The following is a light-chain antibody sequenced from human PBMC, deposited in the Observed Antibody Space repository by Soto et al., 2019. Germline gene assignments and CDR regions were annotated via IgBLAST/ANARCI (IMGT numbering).Light chain of an antibody. Sequence: EIVMTQSPATLSVSPGERATLSCRASQSVSSNLAWYQQKPGQAPRLLIYGASTRATGIPSRFSGSGSGTEFTLNISSLQSEDVAVYYCQQYNNWPSVTFCQGNKVEIK. CDR3: QQYNNWPSVT. CDR1: QSVSSN. V-gene: IGKV3-15*01. J-gene: IGKJ1*01. CDR2: GAS.